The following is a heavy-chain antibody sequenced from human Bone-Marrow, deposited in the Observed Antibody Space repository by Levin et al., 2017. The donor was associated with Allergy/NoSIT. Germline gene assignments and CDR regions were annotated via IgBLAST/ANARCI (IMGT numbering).Heavy chain of an antibody. J-gene: IGHJ4*02. CDR2: IWYDGSIK. CDR1: GFTFSSYG. V-gene: IGHV3-33*01. CDR3: ARDHSWIAATGTYFDY. D-gene: IGHD6-13*01. Sequence: GGSLRLSCAASGFTFSSYGMHWVRQAPGKGLEWVAVIWYDGSIKSYADSVKGRFTISRDNSKNTLYLQMNSLRAEDTAVYYWARDHSWIAATGTYFDYWGQGTLVTVSS.